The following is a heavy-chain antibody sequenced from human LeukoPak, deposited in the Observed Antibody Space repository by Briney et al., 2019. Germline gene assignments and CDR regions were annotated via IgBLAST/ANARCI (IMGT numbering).Heavy chain of an antibody. J-gene: IGHJ6*02. Sequence: PGGSLRLSCAASGFSFSSSWMHWVRQAPGKGLVWVSRMNSDGSITTYADSVKGRFTISRDNAKNSLYLQMNSLRAEDTAVYYCARDRGVSDYGDYIEDYYYGMDVWGQGTTVTVSS. V-gene: IGHV3-74*01. CDR2: MNSDGSIT. CDR3: ARDRGVSDYGDYIEDYYYGMDV. CDR1: GFSFSSSW. D-gene: IGHD4-17*01.